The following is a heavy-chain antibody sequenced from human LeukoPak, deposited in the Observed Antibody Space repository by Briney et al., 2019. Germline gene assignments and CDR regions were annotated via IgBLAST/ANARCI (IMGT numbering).Heavy chain of an antibody. Sequence: SETLSLTCAVYGGSFSGYYWSWIRQPPGKGLEWIGEINHSGSTNYNPSLKSRVTISVDTSKNQFSLKLSSVTAADTAVYYCARKRWLQYYYYGMDVWGPGTTVTVSS. CDR3: ARKRWLQYYYYGMDV. V-gene: IGHV4-34*01. CDR1: GGSFSGYY. D-gene: IGHD5-24*01. CDR2: INHSGST. J-gene: IGHJ6*02.